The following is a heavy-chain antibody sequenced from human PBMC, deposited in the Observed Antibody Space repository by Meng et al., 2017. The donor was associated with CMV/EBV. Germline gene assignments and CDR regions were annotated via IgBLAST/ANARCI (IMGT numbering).Heavy chain of an antibody. CDR2: IAHDGSAK. CDR1: SFTFIAAA. Sequence: GDAGCVVVQPGGPRSLSCAASSFTFIAAAMHRVRHPPGKGLEWVSFIAHDGSAKTYTDSVKGRFTISRDDSENTVYLEMNSLRVEDTAVYYCAKDLYYSFDYWGQGTLVTVSS. D-gene: IGHD2-8*01. V-gene: IGHV3-30*02. CDR3: AKDLYYSFDY. J-gene: IGHJ4*02.